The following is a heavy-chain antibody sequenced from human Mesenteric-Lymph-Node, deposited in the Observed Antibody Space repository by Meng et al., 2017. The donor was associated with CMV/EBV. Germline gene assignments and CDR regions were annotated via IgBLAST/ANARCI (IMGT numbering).Heavy chain of an antibody. V-gene: IGHV3-15*01. CDR3: GKGHSITFSLYYGMDV. D-gene: IGHD1-14*01. CDR2: IKSNVDGGTT. J-gene: IGHJ6*02. CDR1: ALTFSDAW. Sequence: GESLKISCAASALTFSDAWMSWVRQAPGKGLEWVGRIKSNVDGGTTEYAAPVKGRFTISRDDSKSTLYLQMNSLRAEDTALYYCGKGHSITFSLYYGMDVWGQGTTVTVSS.